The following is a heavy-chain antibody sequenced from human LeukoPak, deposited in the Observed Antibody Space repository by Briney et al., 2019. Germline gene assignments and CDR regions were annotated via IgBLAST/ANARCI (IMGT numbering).Heavy chain of an antibody. D-gene: IGHD2-15*01. CDR3: ARDGGDCSGDSCYVDY. J-gene: IGHJ4*02. V-gene: IGHV3-53*01. CDR1: GFTVSSNY. CDR2: IYSGGST. Sequence: GGSLRLSCAASGFTVSSNYMSWVRQAPGKGLEWVSVIYSGGSTYYVDSVEGRFIISRDNSKNSLYLQMNSLRAEDTALYYCARDGGDCSGDSCYVDYWGQGTLVTVSS.